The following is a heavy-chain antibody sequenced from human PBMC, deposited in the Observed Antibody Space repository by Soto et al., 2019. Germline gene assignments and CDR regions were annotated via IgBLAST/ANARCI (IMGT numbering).Heavy chain of an antibody. CDR3: ARHDDYDSTGVYGMDV. V-gene: IGHV3-23*01. J-gene: IGHJ6*02. D-gene: IGHD3-22*01. Sequence: GGSLRLSCAASGFTFSSYAMSWVRQAPGKGLEWVSGIVGGGGGTYYADSVEGRFTISRDSTNNTLYLEMNSLRVDDTAVYYCARHDDYDSTGVYGMDVWGRGTTVTVSS. CDR2: IVGGGGGT. CDR1: GFTFSSYA.